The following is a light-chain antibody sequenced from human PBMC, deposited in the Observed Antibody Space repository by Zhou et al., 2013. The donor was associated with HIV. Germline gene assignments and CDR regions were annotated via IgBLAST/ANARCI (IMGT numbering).Light chain of an antibody. Sequence: DIVMTQSPLSLPVTPGEPASISCRSSQSLLHSNGYNYLGWYLQKPGQSPQLLIYLGSNRASGVPDRFSGSGSGTDFTLKISRVEAEDVGVYYCMQALQTPWTFGQGTKVE. CDR2: LGS. J-gene: IGKJ1*01. CDR1: QSLLHSNGYNY. CDR3: MQALQTPWT. V-gene: IGKV2-28*01.